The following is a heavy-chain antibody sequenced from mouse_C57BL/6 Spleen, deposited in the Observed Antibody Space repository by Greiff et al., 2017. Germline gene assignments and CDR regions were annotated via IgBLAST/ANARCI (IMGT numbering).Heavy chain of an antibody. CDR2: ISSGGSYT. Sequence: VQLQQSGGDLVKPGGSLKLSCAASGFTFSSYGMSWVRQTPDKRLEWVATISSGGSYTYYPDSVKGRFTISRDNAKNTLYLQMSSLKSEDTAMYYCARPGNLYYFDYWGQGTTLTVSS. V-gene: IGHV5-6*01. CDR1: GFTFSSYG. J-gene: IGHJ2*01. D-gene: IGHD4-1*01. CDR3: ARPGNLYYFDY.